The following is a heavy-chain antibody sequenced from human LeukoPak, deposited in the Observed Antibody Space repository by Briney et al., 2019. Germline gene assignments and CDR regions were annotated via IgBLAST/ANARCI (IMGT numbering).Heavy chain of an antibody. CDR2: MNPNSGNT. CDR3: ARWRGQLGFHYYYGMDV. D-gene: IGHD6-6*01. Sequence: ASVKVSCKASGYTFTSYDINWVRQATGQGLEWMGWMNPNSGNTGYAQKFQGRVTMTRNTSISTAYMELSSLRSEDTAVYYCARWRGQLGFHYYYGMDVWGQGTTVTVSS. J-gene: IGHJ6*02. CDR1: GYTFTSYD. V-gene: IGHV1-8*01.